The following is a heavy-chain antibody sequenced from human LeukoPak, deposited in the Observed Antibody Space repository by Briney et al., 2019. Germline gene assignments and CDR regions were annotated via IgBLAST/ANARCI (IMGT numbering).Heavy chain of an antibody. CDR3: ARGVVVVTASWYFDL. CDR2: ISSSSSCI. Sequence: PGGSLRLSCAASGFTFSSYSMNWVRQAPGKGLEWVSSISSSSSCIYYADSVKGRFTISRDNAKNSLYLQMNSLRAEDTAVYYCARGVVVVTASWYFDLWGRGTLVTVSS. D-gene: IGHD2-21*02. V-gene: IGHV3-21*01. CDR1: GFTFSSYS. J-gene: IGHJ2*01.